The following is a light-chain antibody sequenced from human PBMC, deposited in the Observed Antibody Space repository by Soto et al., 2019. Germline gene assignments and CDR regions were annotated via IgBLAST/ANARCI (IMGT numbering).Light chain of an antibody. V-gene: IGKV1-39*01. CDR2: AAS. Sequence: DIQMTQSPSSLSASVGDRVTITCRASQSISSYLNWYQQKPGKAPKLLIYAASSLQSWVPSRFSGSGSGTDFTLTISSLQPEDFATYYCQQSYSTLPWTFGQGTKLEIK. CDR3: QQSYSTLPWT. CDR1: QSISSY. J-gene: IGKJ2*02.